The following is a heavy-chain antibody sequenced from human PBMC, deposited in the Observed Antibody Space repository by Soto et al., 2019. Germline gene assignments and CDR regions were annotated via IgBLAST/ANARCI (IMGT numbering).Heavy chain of an antibody. CDR2: ISFDGSEK. J-gene: IGHJ4*02. D-gene: IGHD7-27*01. V-gene: IGHV3-30*03. CDR3: AREYTGDIDY. Sequence: GGSLRLSCTASGFTFSSSGMHWVRQAPGKGLEWVAVISFDGSEKYYADSVKGRFTISRDNSKNTLYLQMNSLRAEDTAVYYCAREYTGDIDYWGQRTLVTVSS. CDR1: GFTFSSSG.